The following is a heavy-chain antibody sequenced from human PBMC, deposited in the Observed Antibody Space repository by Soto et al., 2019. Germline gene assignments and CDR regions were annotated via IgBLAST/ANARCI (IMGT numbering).Heavy chain of an antibody. CDR3: XXXXXXXXXXXP. CDR1: GYTFSTYG. J-gene: IGHJ5*02. Sequence: QVQLVQSGAEVKKPGASVKVSCKASGYTFSTYGFSWVRQAPGQGLEWMGWIGADNGDTNYAQNFQGRVTMTTDTSTTTSYMELRSLTSDDTXXYXXXXXXXXXXXXXPXGXGTLVTVSS. V-gene: IGHV1-18*01. CDR2: IGADNGDT.